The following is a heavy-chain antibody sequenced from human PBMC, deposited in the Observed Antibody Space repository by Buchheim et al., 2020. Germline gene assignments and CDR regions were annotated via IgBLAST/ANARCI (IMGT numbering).Heavy chain of an antibody. D-gene: IGHD6-13*01. J-gene: IGHJ6*02. CDR1: GGSISSGDYY. Sequence: QVQLQESGPGLVKPSQTLSLTCTVSGGSISSGDYYWSWIRQPPGKGLEWIGYIYYSGSPSYTPSLKSRVTISVTTSKNQFSLKLSSVTAADTAVYYCARARLQQSLGYYYYYGMDVWGQGTT. V-gene: IGHV4-30-4*01. CDR3: ARARLQQSLGYYYYYGMDV. CDR2: IYYSGSP.